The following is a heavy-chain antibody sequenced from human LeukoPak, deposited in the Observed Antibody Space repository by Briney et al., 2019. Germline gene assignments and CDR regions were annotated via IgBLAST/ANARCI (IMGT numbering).Heavy chain of an antibody. D-gene: IGHD5-12*01. V-gene: IGHV3-21*06. CDR3: VRAFGGYDSQRFYYNMDV. CDR2: THGSASYN. Sequence: GGSLRLSCAASGFIFSNYYLNWVRQAPGKGLEWVSCTHGSASYNYYADSVKGRFTISRDSAKNSLYLEMSSLRVEDTAVYYCVRAFGGYDSQRFYYNMDVWGKGTTVTVSS. J-gene: IGHJ6*03. CDR1: GFIFSNYY.